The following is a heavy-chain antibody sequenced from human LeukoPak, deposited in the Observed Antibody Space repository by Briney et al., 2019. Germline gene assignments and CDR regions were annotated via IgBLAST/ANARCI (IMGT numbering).Heavy chain of an antibody. Sequence: GGSLRLSCVASGFTFSSCAVSWVRQAPGRGLEWVSAISGSGAGTYYADSVKGRFTISRDNSKNTLYLQMNSLRAEDTAVFYCATGVRYGGNSGYFDLWGRGPLVSVSS. CDR1: GFTFSSCA. J-gene: IGHJ2*01. CDR3: ATGVRYGGNSGYFDL. V-gene: IGHV3-23*01. D-gene: IGHD4-23*01. CDR2: ISGSGAGT.